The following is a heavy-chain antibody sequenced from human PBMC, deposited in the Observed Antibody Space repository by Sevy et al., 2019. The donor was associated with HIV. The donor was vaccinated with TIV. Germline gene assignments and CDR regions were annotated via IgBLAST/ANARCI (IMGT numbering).Heavy chain of an antibody. Sequence: GGSLRLSCAASGFTFSSYWMHWVRQAPGKGLVWVSRINSDGSSTNFADSVKGRFTMSRDNAKNTRYLQMNSLRAEDTVVYYCARDWVYDTSGYYLEAAFDIWGQGTMVTVSS. V-gene: IGHV3-74*01. D-gene: IGHD3-22*01. J-gene: IGHJ3*02. CDR1: GFTFSSYW. CDR2: INSDGSST. CDR3: ARDWVYDTSGYYLEAAFDI.